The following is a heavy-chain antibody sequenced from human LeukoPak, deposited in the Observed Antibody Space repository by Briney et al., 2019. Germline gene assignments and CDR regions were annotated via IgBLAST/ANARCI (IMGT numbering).Heavy chain of an antibody. D-gene: IGHD3-10*01. J-gene: IGHJ6*03. CDR3: ARESSGNYYNPLGYMDV. CDR2: IFTSGIT. V-gene: IGHV4-4*07. Sequence: SETLALTCTVSGGSVRIYYWNWIPQPAGKGLEWIGRIFTSGITNYDPSLKSPVTMSVDTSKNQFSLNLSSVTAADTAVYYCARESSGNYYNPLGYMDVWGKGTAVTVSS. CDR1: GGSVRIYY.